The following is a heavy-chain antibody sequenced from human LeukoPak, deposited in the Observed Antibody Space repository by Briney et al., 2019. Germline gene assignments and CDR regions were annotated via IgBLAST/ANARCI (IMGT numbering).Heavy chain of an antibody. V-gene: IGHV6-1*01. CDR2: TYYRSKWYN. CDR1: GDSVSSNSAT. J-gene: IGHJ4*02. CDR3: ARDGVAGLDY. Sequence: SQTLSLTCAISGDSVSSNSATWNWITHSPSRSLEWLGRTYYRSKWYNEYAVSVKSRITIDPDTSKNQFSLQLNSVTPEDTAVYYCARDGVAGLDYWGQGTLVTVSS. D-gene: IGHD6-19*01.